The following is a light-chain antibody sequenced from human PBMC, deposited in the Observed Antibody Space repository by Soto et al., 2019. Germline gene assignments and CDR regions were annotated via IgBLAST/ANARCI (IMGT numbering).Light chain of an antibody. Sequence: QSALTQPASVSGSPGQSITISCSGTTSDVGIYNLVSWYQQHPGKAPKLVIYEVDKRPSGVSNRFSGSRSGHTASLTISGLQSEDEAEYYCSSYAGRRWVFGGGTKLTVL. J-gene: IGLJ3*02. V-gene: IGLV2-23*02. CDR3: SSYAGRRWV. CDR1: TSDVGIYNL. CDR2: EVD.